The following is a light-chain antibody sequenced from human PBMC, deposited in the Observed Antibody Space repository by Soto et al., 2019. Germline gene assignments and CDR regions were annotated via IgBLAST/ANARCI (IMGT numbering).Light chain of an antibody. Sequence: EIVMTQSPATLSVSPGERATLSCRASQSVSSNLAWYQQKPGQAPRLLIYRASTRATGIPARFSGSGSGTEFTLTISSLQSEYFAVYYCQQYNNWPPLTVGGGTKVDIK. CDR3: QQYNNWPPLT. V-gene: IGKV3-15*01. J-gene: IGKJ4*01. CDR2: RAS. CDR1: QSVSSN.